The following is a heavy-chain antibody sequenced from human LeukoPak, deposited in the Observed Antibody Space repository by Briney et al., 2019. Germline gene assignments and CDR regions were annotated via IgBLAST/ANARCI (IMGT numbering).Heavy chain of an antibody. V-gene: IGHV3-23*01. J-gene: IGHJ4*02. CDR1: GFTFSSYA. Sequence: GGSLRLSCAASGFTFSSYAMSWVRQAPGKGLEWVSGISGSGINTYYADSVKGRSTISRDNSQNTLYLQMSSLRAEDSAVYYCAKADGSGTYYTRPSDYWGQGTLVTVSS. D-gene: IGHD3-10*01. CDR2: ISGSGINT. CDR3: AKADGSGTYYTRPSDY.